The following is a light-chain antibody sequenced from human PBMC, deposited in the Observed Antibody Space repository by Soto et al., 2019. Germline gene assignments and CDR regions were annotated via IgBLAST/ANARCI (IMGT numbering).Light chain of an antibody. CDR2: GAS. CDR1: QSVSSN. Sequence: ITQKQATLSVSPGERATLSCRASQSVSSNLAWYQQKPGQAPRLLIYGASTRATGIPARFSGSGSGTEFTLTISSLQSEDFAVYYCQQYNNPGSFGQGTKV. V-gene: IGKV3-15*01. CDR3: QQYNNPGS. J-gene: IGKJ1*01.